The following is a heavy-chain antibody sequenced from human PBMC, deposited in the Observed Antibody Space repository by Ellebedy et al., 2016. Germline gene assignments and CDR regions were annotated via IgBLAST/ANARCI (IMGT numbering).Heavy chain of an antibody. Sequence: GESLKISCAASGFTFSSYSMNWVRQAPGKGLEWVSSISSSSSYIYYADSVKGRFTISRDNAKNSLYLQMNSLRAEDTAVYYCARGKGLKLYYYDSSGYFGWNLDAFDIWGQGTMVTVSS. D-gene: IGHD3-22*01. J-gene: IGHJ3*02. CDR2: ISSSSSYI. V-gene: IGHV3-21*01. CDR3: ARGKGLKLYYYDSSGYFGWNLDAFDI. CDR1: GFTFSSYS.